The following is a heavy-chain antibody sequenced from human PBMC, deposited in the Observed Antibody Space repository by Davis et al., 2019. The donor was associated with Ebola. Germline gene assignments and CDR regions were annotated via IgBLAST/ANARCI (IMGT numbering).Heavy chain of an antibody. D-gene: IGHD6-13*01. CDR2: IDGPTTNT. J-gene: IGHJ4*02. V-gene: IGHV3-23*05. CDR1: GFTFRNYA. CDR3: SSWVSSHFDF. Sequence: GESLKISCAASGFTFRNYAMMWVRQAPGKGLEWVSTIDGPTTNTHYGDSVKSRFTISRDNSKNTLFLQMDSLRPEDTAMYYCSSWVSSHFDFWGRGTLVTVSS.